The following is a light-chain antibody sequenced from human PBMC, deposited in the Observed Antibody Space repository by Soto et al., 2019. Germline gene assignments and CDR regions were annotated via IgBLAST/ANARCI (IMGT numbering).Light chain of an antibody. J-gene: IGKJ5*01. CDR1: QSISSY. CDR3: QQSYSTSIT. CDR2: AAS. V-gene: IGKV1-39*01. Sequence: DVQMTQSPSSLSASVGDRVTITCRASQSISSYLNWYQQKPGKAPKLLIYAASSLQSGVPSRFSGSGSGTDFTLTISSLQPEDFATYYCQQSYSTSITFGGGTRLEIK.